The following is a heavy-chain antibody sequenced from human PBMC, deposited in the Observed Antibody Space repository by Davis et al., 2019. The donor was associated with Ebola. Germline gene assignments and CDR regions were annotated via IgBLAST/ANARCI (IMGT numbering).Heavy chain of an antibody. CDR2: ISGSGGST. CDR1: GFTFSSYA. V-gene: IGHV3-23*01. Sequence: PGGSLRLSCAASGFTFSSYAMSWVRQAPGKGLEWVSAISGSGGSTYYADSVKGRFTISRDNSKNSLYLQMNSLRTEDTALYYCAKDYSSSYFDYWGQGTLVTVSS. D-gene: IGHD6-6*01. CDR3: AKDYSSSYFDY. J-gene: IGHJ4*02.